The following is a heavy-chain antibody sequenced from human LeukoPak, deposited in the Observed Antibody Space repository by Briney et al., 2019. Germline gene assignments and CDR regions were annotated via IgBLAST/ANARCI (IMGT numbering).Heavy chain of an antibody. Sequence: PSETLSLTCAVYGGSFSGYYWSWIRQPPGKGLEWIGEINHSGSTNYNPSLKSRVTISVDTSKNQFSLKLSSVTAADTGVYYCARRLSSSWQPKYYFDYWGQGTLVTVSS. CDR1: GGSFSGYY. V-gene: IGHV4-34*01. CDR2: INHSGST. CDR3: ARRLSSSWQPKYYFDY. D-gene: IGHD6-13*01. J-gene: IGHJ4*02.